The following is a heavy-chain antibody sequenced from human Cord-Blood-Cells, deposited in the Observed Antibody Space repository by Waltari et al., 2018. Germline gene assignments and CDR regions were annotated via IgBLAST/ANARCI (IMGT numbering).Heavy chain of an antibody. CDR2: IYYSGST. V-gene: IGHV4-59*01. J-gene: IGHJ3*02. Sequence: QVQLQESGPGLVKPSETLSLTCTVSGGPISSYYWSWIRQPPGKGLEWIGYIYYSGSTNYNPSLKSRVTISVDTSKNQFSLKLSSVTAADTAVYYCARFLGDYDAFDIWGQGTMVTVSS. D-gene: IGHD2-21*02. CDR1: GGPISSYY. CDR3: ARFLGDYDAFDI.